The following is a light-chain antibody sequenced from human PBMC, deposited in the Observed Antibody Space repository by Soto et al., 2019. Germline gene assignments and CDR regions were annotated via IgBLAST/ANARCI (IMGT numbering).Light chain of an antibody. V-gene: IGKV3-20*01. J-gene: IGKJ1*01. CDR1: QSVSSSY. Sequence: EIVLTQSPGTLSLSPGERATLSCRASQSVSSSYLAWYQQKPGQAPRLLIYGASSRATGIPDRFSGSGSGTDFTLTISRLEPEDFAVYYCQHYGRSPMFGQGTKVDI. CDR2: GAS. CDR3: QHYGRSPM.